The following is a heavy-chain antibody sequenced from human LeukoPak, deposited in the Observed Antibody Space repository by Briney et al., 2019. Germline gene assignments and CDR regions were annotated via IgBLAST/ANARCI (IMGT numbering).Heavy chain of an antibody. V-gene: IGHV3-53*01. CDR2: IYSDDST. CDR1: GFSVSNNY. Sequence: GGSLRLSCAVSGFSVSNNYMSWVRQAPGKGLAWVSVIYSDDSTYYAESVKGRFTISRDNAKNSLYLQMNSLRAEDTAVYYCARAGTTVTTKKIDYWGQGTLVTVSS. D-gene: IGHD4-17*01. J-gene: IGHJ4*02. CDR3: ARAGTTVTTKKIDY.